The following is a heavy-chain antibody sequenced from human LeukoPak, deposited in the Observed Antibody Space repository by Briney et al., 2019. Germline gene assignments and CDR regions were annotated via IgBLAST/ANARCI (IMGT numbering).Heavy chain of an antibody. CDR2: INPSSDST. D-gene: IGHD3-22*01. Sequence: ASVKVSCKASGYTFTSYYMHWVRQAPGQGLEWMGIINPSSDSTSYAQKFQGRVTMTKDTSTSTVYMELSSLRSEDTAVYYCARDSPEYYYDSSDGYWGQGTLVTVSS. V-gene: IGHV1-46*01. CDR1: GYTFTSYY. J-gene: IGHJ4*02. CDR3: ARDSPEYYYDSSDGY.